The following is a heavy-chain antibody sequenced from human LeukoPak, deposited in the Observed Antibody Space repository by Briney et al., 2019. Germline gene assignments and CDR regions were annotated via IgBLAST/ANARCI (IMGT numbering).Heavy chain of an antibody. Sequence: GGSLRLSCAASGFTVSTDHMSWVRQAPGKGLEWVAISYSEEWVAISYSGGTSQYAESVKGRFTISRDNSRNTLSLQMNSLRAEDTAVYYCAKPLPDIVVVNAKRGCWGQGALVTVSS. V-gene: IGHV3-53*01. CDR1: GFTVSTDH. J-gene: IGHJ4*02. D-gene: IGHD2-21*01. CDR3: AKPLPDIVVVNAKRGC. CDR2: SYSEEWVAISYSGGTS.